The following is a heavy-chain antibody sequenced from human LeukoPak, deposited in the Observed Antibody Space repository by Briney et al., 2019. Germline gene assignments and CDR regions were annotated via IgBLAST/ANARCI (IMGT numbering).Heavy chain of an antibody. Sequence: ASVKVSCKASGGTFSSYAISWVRQAPGQGLEWMGGIIPIFGTANYAQKFQGRVTITADESTSTAHMELSSLRSEDTAVYYCARDLAVTDPSYYYYGMDVWGKGTTVTVSS. D-gene: IGHD2-21*02. CDR1: GGTFSSYA. CDR3: ARDLAVTDPSYYYYGMDV. V-gene: IGHV1-69*13. J-gene: IGHJ6*04. CDR2: IIPIFGTA.